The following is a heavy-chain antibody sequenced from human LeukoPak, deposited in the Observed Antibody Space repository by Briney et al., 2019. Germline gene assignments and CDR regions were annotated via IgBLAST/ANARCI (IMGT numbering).Heavy chain of an antibody. CDR1: GYTFTSYN. Sequence: ASVTVSCKASGYTFTSYNVNWVRQATGQGLEWMGWMNPSSGNTGFGQKFQGRVSLTRDTPTSTAYMELSSLRSDDTAVYYCTRGPSGYGLGWFDPWGQGTLVTVSS. CDR3: TRGPSGYGLGWFDP. D-gene: IGHD5-12*01. V-gene: IGHV1-8*01. CDR2: MNPSSGNT. J-gene: IGHJ5*02.